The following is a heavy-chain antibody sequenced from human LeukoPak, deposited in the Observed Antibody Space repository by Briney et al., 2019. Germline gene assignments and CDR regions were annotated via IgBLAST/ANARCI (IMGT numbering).Heavy chain of an antibody. CDR3: ARDLLVGALRY. D-gene: IGHD1-26*01. V-gene: IGHV4-34*01. CDR1: GGSFSCYY. CDR2: INHSGST. J-gene: IGHJ4*02. Sequence: SETLSLTCAVYGGSFSCYYWSWIRQPPGKGLEWIGEINHSGSTNYNPSLKSRVTISVDTSKNQFSLKLSSVTAADTAVYYCARDLLVGALRYWGQGTLVTVSS.